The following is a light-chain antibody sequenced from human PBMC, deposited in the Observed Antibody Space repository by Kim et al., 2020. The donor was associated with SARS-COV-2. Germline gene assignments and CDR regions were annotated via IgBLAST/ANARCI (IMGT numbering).Light chain of an antibody. CDR1: KLGDKY. CDR2: QDS. Sequence: SYELTQPPSVSVSPGQTASITCSGDKLGDKYACWYQQKPGQSPVLVIYQDSKRPSGIPERFSGSHSGHTPPLTISGPQAMDEADSYCQAWVSSTVVFGG. V-gene: IGLV3-1*01. J-gene: IGLJ2*01. CDR3: QAWVSSTVV.